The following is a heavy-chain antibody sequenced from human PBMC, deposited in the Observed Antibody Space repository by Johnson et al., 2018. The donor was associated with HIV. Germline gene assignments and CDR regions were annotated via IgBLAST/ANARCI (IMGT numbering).Heavy chain of an antibody. CDR1: GFTFSSYG. D-gene: IGHD2-15*01. Sequence: QVQLVESGGGVVQPGGSLRLSCAASGFTFSSYGMHWVRQAPGKGLEWVAHVGHDGGIYPYAESVKGRLTVYTDNSKNTLYLQMNSLRAEDTAVYYCAKSVVVAATGAFDIWGQGTMVTVSS. CDR3: AKSVVVAATGAFDI. V-gene: IGHV3-30*02. CDR2: VGHDGGIY. J-gene: IGHJ3*02.